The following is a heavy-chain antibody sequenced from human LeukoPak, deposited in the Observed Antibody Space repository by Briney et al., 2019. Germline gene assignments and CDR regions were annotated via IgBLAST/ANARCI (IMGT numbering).Heavy chain of an antibody. D-gene: IGHD2-21*02. CDR1: GGSVSSNSYY. CDR2: IYYSGST. V-gene: IGHV4-39*01. J-gene: IGHJ3*02. Sequence: PSETLSLTCTVSGGSVSSNSYYWGWIRQPPGKGLEWIGTIYYSGSTYYNPSLKSRVTIPVDTSKNQFSLKLSSVTAADTAVYYCARQDCGGDCYSSGDAFDIWGQGTMVTVSS. CDR3: ARQDCGGDCYSSGDAFDI.